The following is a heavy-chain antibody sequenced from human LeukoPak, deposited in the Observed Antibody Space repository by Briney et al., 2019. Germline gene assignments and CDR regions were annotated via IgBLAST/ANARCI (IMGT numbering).Heavy chain of an antibody. Sequence: PSEILSLTWAVYGASFSGYYWSWIRQPPGKGLEWIGEINHSGSTNYNPSLKSRVTISVDTSKNQFSLKLSSVTAADTAVYYCARDDILTGSMYYYGMDVWGQGTTVTVSS. D-gene: IGHD3-9*01. V-gene: IGHV4-34*01. CDR3: ARDDILTGSMYYYGMDV. CDR2: INHSGST. CDR1: GASFSGYY. J-gene: IGHJ6*02.